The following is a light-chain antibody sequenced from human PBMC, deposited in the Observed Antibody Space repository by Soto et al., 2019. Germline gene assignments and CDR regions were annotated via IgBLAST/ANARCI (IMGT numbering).Light chain of an antibody. V-gene: IGKV3-11*01. CDR2: DAS. CDR3: QQRSNWPPGVT. CDR1: QSVTTY. Sequence: EVVLTQSPATLSLSPGERATLSCTASQSVTTYLAWYQQKPGQAPRLLIYDASTMATGIPARFSGSGSGTDFTLTISSLEPEDFAVYYCQQRSNWPPGVTFGPGTKVDI. J-gene: IGKJ3*01.